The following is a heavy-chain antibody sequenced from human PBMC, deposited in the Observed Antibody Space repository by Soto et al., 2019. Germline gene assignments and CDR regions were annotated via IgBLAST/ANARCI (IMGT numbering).Heavy chain of an antibody. V-gene: IGHV1-69*13. Sequence: SVKVSCKASGDTFSSYAISWVRQAPGQGLEWMGGIIPIFGTANYAQKFQGRVTITADESTSTAYMELSSLRSEDTAVYYCARDGSGYRSRASPMDVWGQGTTVTFSS. J-gene: IGHJ6*02. D-gene: IGHD3-22*01. CDR2: IIPIFGTA. CDR1: GDTFSSYA. CDR3: ARDGSGYRSRASPMDV.